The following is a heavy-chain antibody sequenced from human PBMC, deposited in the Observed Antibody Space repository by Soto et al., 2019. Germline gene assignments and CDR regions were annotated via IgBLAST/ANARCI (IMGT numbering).Heavy chain of an antibody. V-gene: IGHV3-11*06. Sequence: GGSLRLSCAASGFAFSDYYMSWIRQAPGKGLEWVSYISSGGSYTNYADSVKGRFTISRDDAKNSLYLQMNSLRADDTAVYYCARGSYYNANRFDPWGQGSLVTVSS. CDR3: ARGSYYNANRFDP. D-gene: IGHD3-10*01. J-gene: IGHJ5*02. CDR2: ISSGGSYT. CDR1: GFAFSDYY.